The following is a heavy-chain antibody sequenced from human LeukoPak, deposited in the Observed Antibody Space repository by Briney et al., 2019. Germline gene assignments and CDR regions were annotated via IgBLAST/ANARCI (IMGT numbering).Heavy chain of an antibody. CDR2: IYPGDSGT. J-gene: IGHJ4*02. CDR3: ARRRGYSNYEGYFDY. Sequence: GESLKISCKGSGYSFTSYWIGWVRQMPGKGLEWMGIIYPGDSGTRYSPSFQGQVTISADKSISTAYLQWSSLKASDTAMYYCARRRGYSNYEGYFDYWGQGTLVTVSS. V-gene: IGHV5-51*01. CDR1: GYSFTSYW. D-gene: IGHD4-11*01.